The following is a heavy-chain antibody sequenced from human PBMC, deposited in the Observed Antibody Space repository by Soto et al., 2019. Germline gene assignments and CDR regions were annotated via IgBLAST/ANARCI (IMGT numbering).Heavy chain of an antibody. Sequence: SVKVSCKASGGTFSSYAISWVRQAPGQGXEWMGGIIPIFGTANYAQKFQGRVTITADESTSTAYMELSSLRSEDTAVYYCARDQSLTPNYYDSSGYYPSSYYYYAMDVWGQGTTVTVSS. CDR1: GGTFSSYA. D-gene: IGHD3-22*01. V-gene: IGHV1-69*13. CDR2: IIPIFGTA. CDR3: ARDQSLTPNYYDSSGYYPSSYYYYAMDV. J-gene: IGHJ6*02.